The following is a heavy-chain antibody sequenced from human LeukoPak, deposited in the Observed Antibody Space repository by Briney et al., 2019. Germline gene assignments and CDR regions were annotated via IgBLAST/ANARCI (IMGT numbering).Heavy chain of an antibody. Sequence: ASVKVSCKASGYTFTSYDINWVRQATGQGLEWMGWMNPNSGNTGYAQKFQGRVTMTRNTPISTAYMELSSLRSEDTAVYYCARVPDGDDPLAFDIWGQGTMVTVSS. V-gene: IGHV1-8*01. D-gene: IGHD4-17*01. J-gene: IGHJ3*02. CDR3: ARVPDGDDPLAFDI. CDR1: GYTFTSYD. CDR2: MNPNSGNT.